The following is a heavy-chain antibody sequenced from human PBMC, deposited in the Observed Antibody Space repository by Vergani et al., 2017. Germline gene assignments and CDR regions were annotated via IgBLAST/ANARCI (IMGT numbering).Heavy chain of an antibody. J-gene: IGHJ6*03. Sequence: QVQLVESGGGVVQPGRSLRLSCTSSGFTFSTYAMHWVRQAPGKGLEWVAIIYYDGSKKYYADSVKGRFTISRDNSRNTLDLLMSSLRAEDTAIYYCVREGSYCGSTTCXNPSYVYYYHMDVWGEGTTVTVSS. CDR2: IYYDGSKK. V-gene: IGHV3-33*01. D-gene: IGHD2-21*01. CDR3: VREGSYCGSTTCXNPSYVYYYHMDV. CDR1: GFTFSTYA.